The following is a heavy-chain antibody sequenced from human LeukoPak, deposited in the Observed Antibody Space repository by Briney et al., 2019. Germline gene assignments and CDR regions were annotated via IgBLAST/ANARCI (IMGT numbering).Heavy chain of an antibody. V-gene: IGHV4-4*07. Sequence: SETLSLTCTVSGGSISSYYWSWIRQPAGKGLEWIGRIYTSGSTNYNPSLKSRVTMSVDTSKNQFSLKLSSVTAADTAVHYCAREIIAAADNNWFDPWGQGTLVTVSS. CDR2: IYTSGST. D-gene: IGHD6-13*01. CDR1: GGSISSYY. CDR3: AREIIAAADNNWFDP. J-gene: IGHJ5*02.